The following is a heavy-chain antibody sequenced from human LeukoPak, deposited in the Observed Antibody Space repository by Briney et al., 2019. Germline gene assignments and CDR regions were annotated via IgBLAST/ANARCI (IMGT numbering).Heavy chain of an antibody. D-gene: IGHD2-2*01. CDR3: ARAPSIAVVPAAYDAFDI. Sequence: ASVKVSCKASGYSFTIYDINWVRQATGQGLEWMGWMNPTSGKTGYAQKFQGRVTITRNTSTSTAYMELSSLRSEDTAVYYCARAPSIAVVPAAYDAFDIWGQGTMVTVSS. CDR2: MNPTSGKT. V-gene: IGHV1-8*03. J-gene: IGHJ3*02. CDR1: GYSFTIYD.